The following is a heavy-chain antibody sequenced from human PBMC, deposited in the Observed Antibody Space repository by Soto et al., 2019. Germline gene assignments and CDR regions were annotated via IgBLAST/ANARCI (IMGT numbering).Heavy chain of an antibody. CDR2: IYYSGST. D-gene: IGHD2-15*01. CDR3: ARDRCSGGSCYLERGYYYGMDV. CDR1: GGSISSGGYY. V-gene: IGHV4-31*03. Sequence: SETLSLTCTVSGGSISSGGYYWSWIRQHPGKGLEWIGYIYYSGSTYYNPSLKSRVTISVDTSKNQFSLKLSSVTAADTAVYYCARDRCSGGSCYLERGYYYGMDVWGQGTTVNVSS. J-gene: IGHJ6*02.